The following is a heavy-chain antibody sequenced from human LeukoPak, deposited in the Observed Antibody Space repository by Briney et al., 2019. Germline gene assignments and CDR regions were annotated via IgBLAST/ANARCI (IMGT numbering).Heavy chain of an antibody. CDR2: IYPGDSDI. D-gene: IGHD6-6*01. V-gene: IGHV5-51*01. CDR1: GYSFTSYW. CDR3: VLFDYSSSCFDY. J-gene: IGHJ4*02. Sequence: GESLKISCKGSGYSFTSYWIGWVRQMPGKGLEWMAIIYPGDSDIRYSPSFQGQVTISADKSISTAYLQWSSLKASDTAMYYGVLFDYSSSCFDYWGQGTLVTVSS.